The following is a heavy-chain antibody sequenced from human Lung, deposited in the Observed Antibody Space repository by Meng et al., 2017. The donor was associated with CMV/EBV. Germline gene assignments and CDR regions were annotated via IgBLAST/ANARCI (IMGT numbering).Heavy chain of an antibody. CDR2: IRYDGSNK. D-gene: IGHD3-9*01. CDR1: GFTFSSYG. Sequence: GGSXRLXCAASGFTFSSYGMHWVRQAPGKGLEWVAFIRYDGSNKYYADSVKGRFTISRDNSKNTLYLQMNSLRAEDTAVYYCAKPPGLVGYYYGMDVWGQGTXVTV. V-gene: IGHV3-30*02. CDR3: AKPPGLVGYYYGMDV. J-gene: IGHJ6*02.